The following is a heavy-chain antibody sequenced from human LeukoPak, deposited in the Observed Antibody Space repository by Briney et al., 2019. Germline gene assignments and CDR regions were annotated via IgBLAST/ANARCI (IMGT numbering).Heavy chain of an antibody. CDR1: GFTFRDYF. D-gene: IGHD3-22*01. V-gene: IGHV3-11*01. J-gene: IGHJ3*02. CDR3: AMATYDSSAVDAFDI. Sequence: GGSLRLSCAASGFTFRDYFMSWIRQAPGKGLEWVAYTNTAGNTIYYADSMKGRFTISRDNAKNSLYLKMNTLRAEDTAVYYCAMATYDSSAVDAFDIWGQGTMVTVSP. CDR2: TNTAGNTI.